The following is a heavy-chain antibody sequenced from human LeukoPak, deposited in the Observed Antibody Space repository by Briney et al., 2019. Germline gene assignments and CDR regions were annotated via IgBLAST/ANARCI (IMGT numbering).Heavy chain of an antibody. Sequence: GGSLRLSCEASGFTFRDYWMTWVRQATGKGLEWVANVKQDGTEKFYVDSVKGRFTISRDNGKNSLYLQMNSLRVEDTAIYYCARAGGTSWADYWGQGALVTVSS. CDR1: GFTFRDYW. CDR3: ARAGGTSWADY. CDR2: VKQDGTEK. J-gene: IGHJ4*02. V-gene: IGHV3-7*01. D-gene: IGHD6-13*01.